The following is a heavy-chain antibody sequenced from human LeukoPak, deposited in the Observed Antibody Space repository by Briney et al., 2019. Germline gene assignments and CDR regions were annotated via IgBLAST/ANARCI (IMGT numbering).Heavy chain of an antibody. CDR3: AKDNIAVAGTDYYYYGMDV. CDR2: ISYDGSNK. CDR1: GFTFCSYG. V-gene: IGHV3-30*18. D-gene: IGHD6-19*01. J-gene: IGHJ6*02. Sequence: PGRSLRLSCAASGFTFCSYGMHWVRQAPGKGLEWVAVISYDGSNKYYADSVKGRFTISRDNSKNTLYLQMNSLRAEDTAVYYCAKDNIAVAGTDYYYYGMDVWGQGTTVTVSS.